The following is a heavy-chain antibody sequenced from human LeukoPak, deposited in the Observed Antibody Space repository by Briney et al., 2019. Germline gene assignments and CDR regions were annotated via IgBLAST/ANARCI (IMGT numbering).Heavy chain of an antibody. CDR1: GYTFTGYY. Sequence: ASVTVSCKASGYTFTGYYMHWVRQAPGQGLEWMGWINPNNGDSKSAQKFQDRVIMTRDTSIRTAYMELGSLRSDDTAVYYCARVNRALDSWGQGTLVTVSS. CDR3: ARVNRALDS. V-gene: IGHV1-2*02. CDR2: INPNNGDS. J-gene: IGHJ4*02.